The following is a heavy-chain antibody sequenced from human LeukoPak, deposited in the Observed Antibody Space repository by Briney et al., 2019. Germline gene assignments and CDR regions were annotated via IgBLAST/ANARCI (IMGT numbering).Heavy chain of an antibody. Sequence: GESLKISCKGSGASFTSYWIGWVRQMPGKGLEWMGIIYPGDSDTRYSPSFQGQVTISADKSISTAYLQWSSLKASDTAMYYCAIHAGGGQLVGGCFDYWGQGTLVTVSS. CDR1: GASFTSYW. J-gene: IGHJ4*02. CDR3: AIHAGGGQLVGGCFDY. CDR2: IYPGDSDT. V-gene: IGHV5-51*01. D-gene: IGHD6-6*01.